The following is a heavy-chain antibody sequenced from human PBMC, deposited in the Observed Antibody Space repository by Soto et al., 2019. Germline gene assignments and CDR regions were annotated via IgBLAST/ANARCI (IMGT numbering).Heavy chain of an antibody. CDR3: ARDVAARLDYYGMDV. D-gene: IGHD6-6*01. Sequence: QVQLVESGGGVVQPGRSLRLSCAASGFTFSSYGMHWVRQAPGKGLEWVAVIWYDGSNKYYADSVKGRFTISRDNSKNTLYLQMNSLRAEDTAVYYCARDVAARLDYYGMDVWGQGTTVTVSS. V-gene: IGHV3-33*01. CDR1: GFTFSSYG. J-gene: IGHJ6*02. CDR2: IWYDGSNK.